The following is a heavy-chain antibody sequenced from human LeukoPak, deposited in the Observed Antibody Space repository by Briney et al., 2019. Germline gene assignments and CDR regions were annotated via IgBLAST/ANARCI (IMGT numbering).Heavy chain of an antibody. V-gene: IGHV4-31*03. J-gene: IGHJ6*01. CDR3: ARLALPSDTYYYYVMDG. CDR1: GGSISSGGYY. CDR2: IYYSGST. Sequence: PSQTLFLTCTVSGGSISSGGYYWSWIRQHPGKGLEWIGYIYYSGSTYYNPSLKSRVTISVDTSKNQFSLKLSSVTAADTAVYYCARLALPSDTYYYYVMDGWGQGTSVTVSS.